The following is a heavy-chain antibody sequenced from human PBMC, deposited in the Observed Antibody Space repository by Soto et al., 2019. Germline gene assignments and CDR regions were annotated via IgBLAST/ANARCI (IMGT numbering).Heavy chain of an antibody. CDR3: ARDRTAMDVFGS. J-gene: IGHJ4*02. CDR1: GFNFNKSG. V-gene: IGHV3-48*02. Sequence: PGGSLRLSCTASGFNFNKSGMYWVRQAPGKGLEWISYTSSSSHPIYYADSVKGRFTISRDNAKNSLFLQMDSPRDDDTAVYYCARDRTAMDVFGSWGQGTLVTVSS. D-gene: IGHD5-18*01. CDR2: TSSSSHPI.